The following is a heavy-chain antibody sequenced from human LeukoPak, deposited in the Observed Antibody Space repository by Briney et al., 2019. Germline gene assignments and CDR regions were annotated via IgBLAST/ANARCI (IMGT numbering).Heavy chain of an antibody. D-gene: IGHD3-9*01. CDR2: IYYSGST. Sequence: SETLSLTCTVSGGSISSYCWSWIRQPPGKGLEWIGYIYYSGSTNYNPSLKSRVTISVDTSKNQFSLKLSSGTAADTAVYYGARGSGGLRYFDWLFSYWGQGTRVTVSS. CDR3: ARGSGGLRYFDWLFSY. V-gene: IGHV4-59*01. CDR1: GGSISSYC. J-gene: IGHJ4*02.